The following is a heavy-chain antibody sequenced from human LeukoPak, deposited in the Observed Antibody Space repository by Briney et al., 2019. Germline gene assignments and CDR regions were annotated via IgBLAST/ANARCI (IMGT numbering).Heavy chain of an antibody. CDR2: INHSGGT. Sequence: SQTLSLTCTVSGGSISSGGYYWSWIRQPPGKGLEWIGEINHSGGTNYNPSLKSRVTISVDTSKKQFSLKLSSVTAADTAVYYCARGVDYYGVWGQGTLVTVSS. CDR1: GGSISSGGYY. J-gene: IGHJ4*02. V-gene: IGHV4-30-2*01. D-gene: IGHD3-10*01. CDR3: ARGVDYYGV.